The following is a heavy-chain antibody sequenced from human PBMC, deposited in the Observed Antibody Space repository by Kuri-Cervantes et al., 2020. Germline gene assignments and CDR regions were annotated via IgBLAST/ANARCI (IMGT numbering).Heavy chain of an antibody. J-gene: IGHJ4*02. Sequence: GESLKISCTASGFTFGDYAMSWVRQAPGKGLEWVGFIRSKAYGGTTEYAASVKGRFTISRDDSKSIAYLQMNSLKTGDTAVYYCTRERERELGYWGQGTLVTVSS. CDR1: GFTFGDYA. CDR2: IRSKAYGGTT. CDR3: TRERERELGY. V-gene: IGHV3-49*04. D-gene: IGHD6-13*01.